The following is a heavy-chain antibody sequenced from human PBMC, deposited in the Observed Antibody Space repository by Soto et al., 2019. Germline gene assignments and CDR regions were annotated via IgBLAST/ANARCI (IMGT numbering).Heavy chain of an antibody. Sequence: PSETLSLTCAVSGGSISSSNWWSWVRQPPGKGLEWIGEIFPTGSTKYTPSLRRRVAVSLDKSKNQFSLRLTSVTAADTAVYYCAKEGDCYGGSCPLDYWGQGILVTVSS. CDR3: AKEGDCYGGSCPLDY. V-gene: IGHV4-4*02. J-gene: IGHJ4*02. D-gene: IGHD2-15*01. CDR1: GGSISSSNW. CDR2: IFPTGST.